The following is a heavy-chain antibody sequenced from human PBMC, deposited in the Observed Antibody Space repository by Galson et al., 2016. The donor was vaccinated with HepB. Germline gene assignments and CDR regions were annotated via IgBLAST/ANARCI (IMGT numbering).Heavy chain of an antibody. V-gene: IGHV3-23*01. CDR3: ARDPNGDYFGAFDF. CDR2: VTGSGSWT. D-gene: IGHD4-17*01. J-gene: IGHJ3*01. CDR1: GFTFSTYA. Sequence: SLRLSCAASGFTFSTYAMTWVRQAPGKGLEWVSSVTGSGSWTYYADSVKGRLTISSDNSKNTLYLQMNSLRAEDTAVYYCARDPNGDYFGAFDFWGQGTMVTVSS.